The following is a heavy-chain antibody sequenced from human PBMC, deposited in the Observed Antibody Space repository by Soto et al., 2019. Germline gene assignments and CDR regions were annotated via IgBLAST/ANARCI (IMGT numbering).Heavy chain of an antibody. CDR3: ARDDGSGIDAFDI. J-gene: IGHJ3*02. D-gene: IGHD3-10*01. CDR2: ISSSSSYI. CDR1: GFTFSSYS. V-gene: IGHV3-21*01. Sequence: GGSLRLSCAASGFTFSSYSMNWVRQAPGKGLEWVSSISSSSSYIYYADSVKGRFTISRDNAKNSLYLQMNSLRAEDTAVYYCARDDGSGIDAFDIWGQGTMVTVSS.